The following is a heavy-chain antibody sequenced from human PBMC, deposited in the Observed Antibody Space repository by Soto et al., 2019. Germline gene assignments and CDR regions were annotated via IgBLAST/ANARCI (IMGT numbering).Heavy chain of an antibody. CDR3: ARGQRFSDWFDP. Sequence: QVHLQESGPGLVKPSETLSLNCTVSGGTMNSYYWTWIRQPAGKGLEWIGRIYSSGSTKYNPSLQSRVTMSLDTSKNQFSLRLTSVTAADTAVYYCARGQRFSDWFDPWGQGTLGTVSS. V-gene: IGHV4-4*07. J-gene: IGHJ5*02. CDR1: GGTMNSYY. CDR2: IYSSGST. D-gene: IGHD3-3*01.